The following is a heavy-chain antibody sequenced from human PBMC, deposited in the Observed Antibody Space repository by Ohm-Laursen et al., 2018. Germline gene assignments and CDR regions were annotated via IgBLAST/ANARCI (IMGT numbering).Heavy chain of an antibody. J-gene: IGHJ5*02. Sequence: SLRLSCAASGFTFSSYGMHWVRQAPGKGLEWVAMIYYDGSNKYYADSVKGRFTISRDNSKNTVYLQMSSLTAEDTAVYYCARDSNPGFDPWGQGTLVTVSS. CDR2: IYYDGSNK. V-gene: IGHV3-33*08. CDR1: GFTFSSYG. CDR3: ARDSNPGFDP.